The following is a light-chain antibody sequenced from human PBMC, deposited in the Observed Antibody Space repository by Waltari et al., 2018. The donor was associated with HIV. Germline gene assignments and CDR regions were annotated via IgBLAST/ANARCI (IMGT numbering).Light chain of an antibody. CDR3: QQRSNWPRT. J-gene: IGKJ1*01. CDR2: DAS. Sequence: EILLPQSPATLSLSPGERATLSCRASQSVSSYLAWYRQKPGQAPRLLIYDASNRATGIPARFSGSGSGSDFTLTISSLEPEDFAVYYCQQRSNWPRTFGQGTKVEIK. CDR1: QSVSSY. V-gene: IGKV3-11*01.